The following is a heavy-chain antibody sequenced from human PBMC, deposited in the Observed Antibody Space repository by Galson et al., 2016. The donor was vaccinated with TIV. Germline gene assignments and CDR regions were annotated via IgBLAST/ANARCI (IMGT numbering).Heavy chain of an antibody. D-gene: IGHD3-22*01. CDR1: GFMFSTYG. V-gene: IGHV3-30*02. Sequence: SLRLSCAASGFMFSTYGMHWVRQFPGKGLEWVAFIRYDGSEKYVADSVKGRFIISRDNSKNMLYLQMNSVRVDDTGLYYCAKDSEYYFDTSGYYFPLDHWGQGTLVTVSS. CDR2: IRYDGSEK. J-gene: IGHJ4*02. CDR3: AKDSEYYFDTSGYYFPLDH.